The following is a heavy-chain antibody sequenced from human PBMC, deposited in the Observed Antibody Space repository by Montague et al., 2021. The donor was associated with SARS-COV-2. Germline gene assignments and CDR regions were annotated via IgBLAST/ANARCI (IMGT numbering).Heavy chain of an antibody. J-gene: IGHJ5*02. CDR1: GFTFGSYA. D-gene: IGHD5-12*01. Sequence: SLRLSCATSGFTFGSYAMSWVRQAPGKGLEWLSGIDAGGGAVFDADSVKGRFTTSRDNYKNTLYLQMNSLTADDTAVYYCARRNSGQHLVGPGWFDPWGQGTLVTVSS. V-gene: IGHV3-23*01. CDR3: ARRNSGQHLVGPGWFDP. CDR2: IDAGGGAV.